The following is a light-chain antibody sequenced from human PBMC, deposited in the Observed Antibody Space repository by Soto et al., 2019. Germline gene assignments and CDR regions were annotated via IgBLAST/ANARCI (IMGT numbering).Light chain of an antibody. Sequence: EIQMTQSPSSLSASVGDKVTITCRASQSMSSSLNWYQQKSGKAPNLFXYGVSRLQGGVPSRFSGSGSGTDFTLSISSLQPEDFATYYCQQSYTAPSITFGQGTRLEIK. CDR3: QQSYTAPSIT. CDR1: QSMSSS. V-gene: IGKV1-39*01. J-gene: IGKJ5*01. CDR2: GVS.